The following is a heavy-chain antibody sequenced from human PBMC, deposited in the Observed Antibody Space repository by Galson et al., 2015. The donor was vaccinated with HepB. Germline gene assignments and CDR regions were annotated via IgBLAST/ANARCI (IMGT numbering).Heavy chain of an antibody. V-gene: IGHV3-7*03. D-gene: IGHD1-26*01. CDR3: ARALHSGLDY. CDR1: GFTFSTSW. CDR2: IKPDGGEQ. Sequence: SLRLSCAASGFTFSTSWMTWVRQAPGEGLEWVANIKPDGGEQYYVDSAKGRFTISRDNAKNSLYLQMNSLRAEDTAVYYGARALHSGLDYWGQGTLVTVSS. J-gene: IGHJ4*02.